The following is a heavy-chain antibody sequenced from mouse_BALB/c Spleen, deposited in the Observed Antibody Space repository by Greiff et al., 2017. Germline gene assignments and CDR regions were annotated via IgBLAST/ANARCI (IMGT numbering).Heavy chain of an antibody. CDR3: ARESTTALDY. CDR1: GFTFSSFG. J-gene: IGHJ4*01. Sequence: EVQLEESGGGLVQPGGSRKLSCAASGFTFSSFGMHWVRQAPGKGLEWVAYISSGSSTIYYADTVKGRSTITRDNPKNTLFLQLTSLKSEDTAMYYCARESTTALDYWGQGTSVTVSS. CDR2: ISSGSSTI. V-gene: IGHV5-17*02. D-gene: IGHD2-14*01.